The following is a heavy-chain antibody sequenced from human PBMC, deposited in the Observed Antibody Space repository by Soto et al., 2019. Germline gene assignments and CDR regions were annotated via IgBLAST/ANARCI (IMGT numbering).Heavy chain of an antibody. J-gene: IGHJ6*02. CDR1: GFTFSSYS. CDR2: ISSSSSYI. V-gene: IGHV3-21*01. D-gene: IGHD3-3*01. Sequence: EVQLVESGGGLVKPGGSLRLSCAASGFTFSSYSMNWVRQAPGKGLEWVSSISSSSSYIYYADSVKGRFTISRDNAKNSLYLQMNRLRAEDTAVYYWARERGYYTSGMDVWGQGTTVTVSS. CDR3: ARERGYYTSGMDV.